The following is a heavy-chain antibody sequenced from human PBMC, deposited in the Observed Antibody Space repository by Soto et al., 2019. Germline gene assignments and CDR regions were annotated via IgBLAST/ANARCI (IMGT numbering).Heavy chain of an antibody. D-gene: IGHD6-6*01. J-gene: IGHJ5*02. CDR2: TKYRSKWYN. CDR3: AYTSSSGGWFDP. CDR1: GDGVSTNSGA. Sequence: PSQTLSLTCAISGDGVSTNSGAWNWIRQSPSRGLEWLGKTKYRSKWYNDYAASVKTRITINPDTSKNQFSLQLNSVTPEDTAVYYCAYTSSSGGWFDPWGQGTLVTVSS. V-gene: IGHV6-1*01.